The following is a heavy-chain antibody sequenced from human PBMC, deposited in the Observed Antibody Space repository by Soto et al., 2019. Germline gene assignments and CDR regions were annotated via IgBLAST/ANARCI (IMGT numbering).Heavy chain of an antibody. V-gene: IGHV3-23*01. CDR1: GFTFSSYA. D-gene: IGHD3-16*02. J-gene: IGHJ4*02. Sequence: EVQLLESGGGLVQPGGSLRLSCAASGFTFSSYAMSWVRQAPGKGLEWVSAISGRGGNTYYADSVKGRFTISRDNSKNTLYRQMTSLSAEDTAVYYCATEGGSYRGGSFDYWGQGTLVTVSS. CDR3: ATEGGSYRGGSFDY. CDR2: ISGRGGNT.